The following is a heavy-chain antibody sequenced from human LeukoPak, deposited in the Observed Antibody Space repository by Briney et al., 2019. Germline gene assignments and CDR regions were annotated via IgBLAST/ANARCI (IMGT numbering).Heavy chain of an antibody. CDR1: GFTFSSYW. CDR3: AELGITMIGGV. D-gene: IGHD3-10*02. J-gene: IGHJ6*04. Sequence: SGGSLRLSCAASGFTFSSYWMHWVRQAPGKGLVWVSRINSDGSSTSYADSVKGRFTISRDNSKNTLYLQMNSLRVEDTAVYYCAELGITMIGGVWGKGTTVTISS. V-gene: IGHV3-74*01. CDR2: INSDGSST.